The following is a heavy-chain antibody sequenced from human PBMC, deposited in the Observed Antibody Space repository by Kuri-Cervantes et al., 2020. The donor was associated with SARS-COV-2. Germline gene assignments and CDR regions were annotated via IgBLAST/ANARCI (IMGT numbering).Heavy chain of an antibody. V-gene: IGHV3-30-3*01. CDR3: ARVRGGSYYGPFDY. D-gene: IGHD1-26*01. J-gene: IGHJ4*02. CDR1: GFTFSSYA. Sequence: GGSLRLSCAASGFTFSSYAMHWVRQAPGKGLEWVAVISYDGSNKYYADSVKGRFTISRDNSKNTLYLQMNSLRAEDTDVYYCARVRGGSYYGPFDYWGQGTLVTVSS. CDR2: ISYDGSNK.